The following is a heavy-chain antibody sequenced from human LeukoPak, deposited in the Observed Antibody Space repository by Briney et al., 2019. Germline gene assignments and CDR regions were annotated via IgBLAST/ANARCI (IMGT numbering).Heavy chain of an antibody. J-gene: IGHJ5*02. V-gene: IGHV3-21*01. CDR2: ISSSSDYI. Sequence: GGSLRLSCAASGFTLNSYSMDWVRQAPGKGLEWVSSISSSSDYIYYADSVKGRFTISRDNARNSMYLQMNSLRAEDTAVYYCARSSGTDSGWWYWFDPWGQGTLVTVSS. CDR1: GFTLNSYS. D-gene: IGHD6-19*01. CDR3: ARSSGTDSGWWYWFDP.